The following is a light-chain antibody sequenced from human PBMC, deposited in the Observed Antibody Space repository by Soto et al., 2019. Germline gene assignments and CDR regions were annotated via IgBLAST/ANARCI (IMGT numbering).Light chain of an antibody. Sequence: EIVLTQSPGTLSLSPGERATLFCRASQSVATSQLAWYQQKPGQAPRLLIGASSRATGVPDRFIASGSGTDFTLTISRLEPEDFEVYYCQQFASSPRKFGRGTKVDI. V-gene: IGKV3-20*01. CDR1: QSVATSQ. CDR3: QQFASSPRK. J-gene: IGKJ1*01. CDR2: GAS.